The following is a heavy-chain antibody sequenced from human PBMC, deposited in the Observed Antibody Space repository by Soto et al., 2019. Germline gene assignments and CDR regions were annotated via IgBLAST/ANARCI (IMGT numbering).Heavy chain of an antibody. D-gene: IGHD6-13*01. CDR1: GGSFSGYY. CDR3: AARVAAAGNHYYYYYGMDV. Sequence: SETLSLTCAVYGGSFSGYYWSWIRQPPGKGLEWIGEINHSGSTNYNPSLKSRVTISVDTSKNQFSLKLSSVTAADTAVYYCAARVAAAGNHYYYYYGMDVWGQGTTVT. CDR2: INHSGST. J-gene: IGHJ6*02. V-gene: IGHV4-34*01.